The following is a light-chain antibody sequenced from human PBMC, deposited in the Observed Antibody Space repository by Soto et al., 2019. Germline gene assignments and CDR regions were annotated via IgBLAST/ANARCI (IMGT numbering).Light chain of an antibody. V-gene: IGLV1-40*01. J-gene: IGLJ2*01. Sequence: QLVLTQPPSVSGAPGQRVTISCTGSSSNIGAGYDVHWYQQLPGTAPKLLIYGNSNRPSGVPDRFSGSKSGTSASLAITGLQAEDEADHYCQSYDSSLSGSVVFGGGTKLTVL. CDR1: SSNIGAGYD. CDR3: QSYDSSLSGSVV. CDR2: GNS.